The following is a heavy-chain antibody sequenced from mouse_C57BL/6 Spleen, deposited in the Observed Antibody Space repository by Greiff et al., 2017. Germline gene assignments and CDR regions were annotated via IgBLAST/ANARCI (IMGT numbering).Heavy chain of an antibody. Sequence: ESGPGLVKPSQSLSLTCSVTGYSITSGYYWNWIRQFPGNKLEWMGYISYDGSNNYNPSLKNRISITRDTSKNQFFLKLNSVTTEDTATYYCASFYGNYKAWFAYWGQGTLVTVSA. J-gene: IGHJ3*01. V-gene: IGHV3-6*01. CDR3: ASFYGNYKAWFAY. CDR1: GYSITSGYY. D-gene: IGHD2-1*01. CDR2: ISYDGSN.